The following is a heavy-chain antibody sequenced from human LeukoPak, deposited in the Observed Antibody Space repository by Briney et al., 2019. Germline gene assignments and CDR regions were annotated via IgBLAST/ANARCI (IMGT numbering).Heavy chain of an antibody. CDR3: AKDDAYLQYDD. D-gene: IGHD5-24*01. CDR1: GFTFSSYA. Sequence: GGSLRLSCAASGFTFSSYAMSWVRQAPGKGLEWVSAISGSPGSTYYADSVKGRFTVSRDNSKNMVFLQMNSLRAEDTAIYYCAKDDAYLQYDDWGQGTLVTVSS. J-gene: IGHJ4*02. V-gene: IGHV3-23*01. CDR2: ISGSPGST.